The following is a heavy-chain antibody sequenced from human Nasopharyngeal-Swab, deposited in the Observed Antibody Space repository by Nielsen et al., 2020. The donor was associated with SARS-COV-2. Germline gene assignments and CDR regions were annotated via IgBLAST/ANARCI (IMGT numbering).Heavy chain of an antibody. J-gene: IGHJ6*03. CDR3: AKDYRVVAAAGTDYYYYMDV. CDR2: ISYDGSNK. Sequence: VRQAPEKGLEWVAVISYDGSNKYYADSVKGRFTISRDNSKNTLYLQMNSLRAEDTAVYYCAKDYRVVAAAGTDYYYYMDVWGKGTTVTVSS. D-gene: IGHD6-13*01. V-gene: IGHV3-30*18.